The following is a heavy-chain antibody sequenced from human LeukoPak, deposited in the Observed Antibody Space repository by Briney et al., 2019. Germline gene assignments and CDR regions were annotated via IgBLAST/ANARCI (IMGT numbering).Heavy chain of an antibody. V-gene: IGHV3-30*14. CDR2: ISRDGKRQ. Sequence: GGSLRLSCATSGFIFNNYDPHWVRQAPGKGLEWLATISRDGKRQFYTDSVKGRFTMSRDNSKNTVYLQMDSLRAEDTAMYYCARDRGAAAGNWGQGTLVTVSS. CDR1: GFIFNNYD. D-gene: IGHD6-13*01. J-gene: IGHJ4*02. CDR3: ARDRGAAAGN.